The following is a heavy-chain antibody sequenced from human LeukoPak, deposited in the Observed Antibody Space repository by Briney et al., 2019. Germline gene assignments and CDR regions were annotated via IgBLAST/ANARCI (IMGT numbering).Heavy chain of an antibody. D-gene: IGHD3-22*01. J-gene: IGHJ4*02. CDR3: ARARYYYDTTGYPAYYFDY. Sequence: GESLKISCKGSGYSFTSYWIAWVRQMPGKGLEWMGMIYPGDSDTRYSPSFQGQVTISADRSIGTAYLQWSSLRASDTAMYYCARARYYYDTTGYPAYYFDYWGQGTLVTVSS. CDR2: IYPGDSDT. CDR1: GYSFTSYW. V-gene: IGHV5-51*01.